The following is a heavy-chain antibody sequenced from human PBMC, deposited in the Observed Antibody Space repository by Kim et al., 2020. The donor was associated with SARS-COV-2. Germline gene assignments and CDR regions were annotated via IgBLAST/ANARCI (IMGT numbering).Heavy chain of an antibody. V-gene: IGHV3-21*01. J-gene: IGHJ6*02. CDR2: ISSSSSYI. D-gene: IGHD6-13*01. CDR1: GFTFSSYS. Sequence: GGSLRLSCAASGFTFSSYSMNWVRQAPGKGLEWVSSISSSSSYIYYADSVKGRFTISRDNAKNSLYLQMNSLGAEDTAVYYCARVNACGSSWYGFYYYYGMDVWGQGTTVTVSS. CDR3: ARVNACGSSWYGFYYYYGMDV.